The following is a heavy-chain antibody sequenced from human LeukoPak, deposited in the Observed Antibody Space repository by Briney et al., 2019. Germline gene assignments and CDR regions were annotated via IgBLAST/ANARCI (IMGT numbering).Heavy chain of an antibody. D-gene: IGHD3-16*02. CDR2: MNPNSGNT. CDR3: ARRRRYGSGELSSWFDP. CDR1: GYTFTSYD. V-gene: IGHV1-8*03. J-gene: IGHJ5*02. Sequence: ASVKVSCEASGYTFTSYDINWVRQATGQGLEWMGWMNPNSGNTGYAQKFQGRVTITRNTSISTAYMELSSLRSEDTAVYYCARRRRYGSGELSSWFDPWGQGTLVTVSS.